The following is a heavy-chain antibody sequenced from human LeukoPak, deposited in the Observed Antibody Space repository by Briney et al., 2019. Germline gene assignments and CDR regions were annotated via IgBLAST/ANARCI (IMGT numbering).Heavy chain of an antibody. Sequence: GGSLRLSCAASGFTFSSYAMSWVRQAPGKGLEWVSAISGSGGSTYYADSVKGRFTISRDNSKNTLYLQMNSLRAEDTAVYYWAKGIRTALLIQLRAYYFDYWGQGTLVTVSS. J-gene: IGHJ4*02. CDR1: GFTFSSYA. CDR2: ISGSGGST. CDR3: AKGIRTALLIQLRAYYFDY. D-gene: IGHD5-18*01. V-gene: IGHV3-23*01.